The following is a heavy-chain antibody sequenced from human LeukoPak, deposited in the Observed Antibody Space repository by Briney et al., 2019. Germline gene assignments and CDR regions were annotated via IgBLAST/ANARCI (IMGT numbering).Heavy chain of an antibody. J-gene: IGHJ5*02. V-gene: IGHV4-59*01. CDR2: IYYSGST. CDR1: GGSISSYY. D-gene: IGHD2/OR15-2a*01. CDR3: ARGNRGGWFDP. Sequence: SETLSLTCTVSGGSISSYYWSWIRQPPGKGLEWIGYIYYSGSTNYNPSLKSRVTISVDTSKNQFSLKLSSVTAADTAVYYCARGNRGGWFDPWGQETLVTVSS.